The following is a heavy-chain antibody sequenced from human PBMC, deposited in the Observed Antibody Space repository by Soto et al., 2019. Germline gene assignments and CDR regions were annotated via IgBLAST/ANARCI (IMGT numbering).Heavy chain of an antibody. CDR3: SRTDYYDRSGSYSGMDV. CDR2: IRSKAYGGTT. Sequence: GGSLRLCCTASGFIFSEYTVTWVRQAPGKGLEWVGFIRSKAYGGTTEYAASVKGRFTISRDDSKSIAYLQMNSLKIEDTAMYFCSRTDYYDRSGSYSGMDVWGQGTTVTVSS. J-gene: IGHJ6*02. D-gene: IGHD3-22*01. CDR1: GFIFSEYT. V-gene: IGHV3-49*04.